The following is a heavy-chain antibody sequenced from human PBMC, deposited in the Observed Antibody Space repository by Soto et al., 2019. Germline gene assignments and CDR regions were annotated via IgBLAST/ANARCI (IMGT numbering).Heavy chain of an antibody. Sequence: EVHLVESGGDLVQPGGSLRLSCAASGFTFSSYWMHWVRQAPGKGLVWVSRINSDGTGITYADSVKGRFTISRGGAKNTLYLQMNSLRPAATAVYYCATTLLDYWGQGTLVTVSS. CDR2: INSDGTGI. CDR3: ATTLLDY. D-gene: IGHD3-10*01. CDR1: GFTFSSYW. J-gene: IGHJ4*02. V-gene: IGHV3-74*03.